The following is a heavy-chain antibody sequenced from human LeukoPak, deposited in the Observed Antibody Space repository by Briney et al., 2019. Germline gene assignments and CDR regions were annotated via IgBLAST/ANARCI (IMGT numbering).Heavy chain of an antibody. J-gene: IGHJ5*02. CDR2: INPSGGST. CDR1: GYTFTSYY. Sequence: ASVKVSCKASGYTFTSYYIHWVRQAPGQGLEWVGIINPSGGSTSYAQKFQGRVTMTRDMSTSTVYMELSSLRSEDTAVYYCARDQNWFDPWGQGTLVTVSS. V-gene: IGHV1-46*01. CDR3: ARDQNWFDP.